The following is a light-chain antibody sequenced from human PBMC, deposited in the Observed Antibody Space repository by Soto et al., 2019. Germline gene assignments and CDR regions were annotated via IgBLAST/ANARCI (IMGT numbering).Light chain of an antibody. Sequence: EIVLTQSPATLSLSPGERATLSCRASQSVGIYLGWYQQRPGQAPRLLIYDASKRAAGIPARFSGSGSGTDFTLTINSLAPEDFEVYYCQHRSTWPRAFGQGTRLEIK. CDR3: QHRSTWPRA. CDR1: QSVGIY. J-gene: IGKJ5*01. CDR2: DAS. V-gene: IGKV3-11*01.